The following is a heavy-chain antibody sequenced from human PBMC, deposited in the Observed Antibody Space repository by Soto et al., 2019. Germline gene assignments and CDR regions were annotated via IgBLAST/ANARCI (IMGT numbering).Heavy chain of an antibody. CDR2: ISYDGSNK. CDR3: ARGKNPITAMVVFDY. V-gene: IGHV3-30-3*01. CDR1: GFTFSSYA. D-gene: IGHD5-18*01. Sequence: GGSLRLSCAASGFTFSSYAMHWVRQAPGKGLEWVAVISYDGSNKYYADSVKGRFTISRDNSKNTLYLQMNSLRAEDTAVYYCARGKNPITAMVVFDYWGQGTLVTVSS. J-gene: IGHJ4*02.